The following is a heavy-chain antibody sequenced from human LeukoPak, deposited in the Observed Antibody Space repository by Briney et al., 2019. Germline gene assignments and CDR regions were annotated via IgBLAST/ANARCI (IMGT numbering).Heavy chain of an antibody. CDR2: ISAYNGNT. CDR1: GYTFTSYG. V-gene: IGHV1-18*01. D-gene: IGHD3-22*01. CDR3: ARECDSSGYLYVCFDY. J-gene: IGHJ4*02. Sequence: ASVKVSCKASGYTFTSYGISWVRQAPGQGLEWMGWISAYNGNTNYAQKLQGRVTMTTDTSTSTAYMELRSLRSDDTAVYYCARECDSSGYLYVCFDYWGQGTLVTVSS.